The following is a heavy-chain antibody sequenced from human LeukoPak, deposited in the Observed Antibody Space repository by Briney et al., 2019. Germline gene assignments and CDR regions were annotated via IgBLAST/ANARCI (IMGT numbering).Heavy chain of an antibody. D-gene: IGHD5-24*01. J-gene: IGHJ3*02. Sequence: ASVKVSCKASGYTFTGYYMHWVRQAPGQGLEWMGWIIPHSGGTNYAQKFQGRVTMTRDTSISTAYMELSRLRSDDAAVYYCARTRWLQSDAFDIWGQGTMVTVSS. CDR3: ARTRWLQSDAFDI. CDR2: IIPHSGGT. CDR1: GYTFTGYY. V-gene: IGHV1-2*02.